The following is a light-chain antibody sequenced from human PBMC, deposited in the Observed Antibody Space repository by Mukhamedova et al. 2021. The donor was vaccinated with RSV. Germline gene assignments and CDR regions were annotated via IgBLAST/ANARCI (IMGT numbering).Light chain of an antibody. J-gene: IGLJ2*01. CDR1: SSNIGSNY. Sequence: VTISCSGSSSNIGSNYVYWYQQLPGTAPKLLIYRNNQRPSGVPDRFSGSKSGTSASLATSGLRSEDEAEYYCAAWDDSLSGVVFG. V-gene: IGLV1-47*01. CDR2: RNN. CDR3: AAWDDSLSGVV.